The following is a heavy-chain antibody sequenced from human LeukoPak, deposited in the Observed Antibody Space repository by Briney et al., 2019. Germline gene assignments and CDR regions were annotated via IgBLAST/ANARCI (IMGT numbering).Heavy chain of an antibody. D-gene: IGHD3-22*01. V-gene: IGHV3-23*01. CDR3: AKDLDYYDSSGYF. CDR2: ISGSGGST. CDR1: GFTFSSYA. Sequence: GGSLRLSCVASGFTFSSYAMSWVRQAPGKGLEWVSAISGSGGSTYYADSVKGRFTISRDNSKNALYLQMNSLRAEDTAVYYCAKDLDYYDSSGYFWGQGTLVTVSS. J-gene: IGHJ4*02.